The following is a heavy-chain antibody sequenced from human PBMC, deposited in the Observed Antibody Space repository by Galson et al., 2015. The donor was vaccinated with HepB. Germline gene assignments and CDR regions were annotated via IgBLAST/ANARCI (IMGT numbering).Heavy chain of an antibody. CDR3: ARGYCSSTSCYFSYYYGMDV. V-gene: IGHV3-13*04. D-gene: IGHD2-2*01. J-gene: IGHJ6*02. CDR1: GFTFSSYD. Sequence: SLRLSCAASGFTFSSYDMHWVRQATGKGLEWVSAIGTAGDTYYPGSVKGRFTISRENAKNSLYLQMNSLRAGDTAVYYCARGYCSSTSCYFSYYYGMDVWGQGTTVTVSS. CDR2: IGTAGDT.